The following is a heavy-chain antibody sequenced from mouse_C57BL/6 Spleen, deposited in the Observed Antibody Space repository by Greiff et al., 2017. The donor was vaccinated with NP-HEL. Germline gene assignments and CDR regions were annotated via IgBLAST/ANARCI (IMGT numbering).Heavy chain of an antibody. Sequence: EVKLVESVAELVRPGASVKLSCTASGFNIKNTYMHWVKQMPEQGLEWIGRIDPANGNTKYAPKFQGKVTITADTSSNTAYLQLSSLTSEDTAIYYCARLRVITVERANYAMDYWGQGTSVTVSS. CDR2: IDPANGNT. CDR3: ARLRVITVERANYAMDY. D-gene: IGHD1-1*01. J-gene: IGHJ4*01. CDR1: GFNIKNTY. V-gene: IGHV14-3*01.